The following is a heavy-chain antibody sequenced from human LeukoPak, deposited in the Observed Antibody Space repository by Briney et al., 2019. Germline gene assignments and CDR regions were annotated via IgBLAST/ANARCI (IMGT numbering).Heavy chain of an antibody. CDR1: GFSFSNYW. CDR3: ARAPMGPHYFDY. CDR2: IKQDGSEK. Sequence: GGSLRLSCTASGFSFSNYWMSWVRQAPGKGLEWVANIKQDGSEKFYVDSVRGRFTISRDNAKNSLYLQLNSLRAEDTAVYYCARAPMGPHYFDYWGQGTLVTVSS. D-gene: IGHD1-26*01. J-gene: IGHJ4*02. V-gene: IGHV3-7*01.